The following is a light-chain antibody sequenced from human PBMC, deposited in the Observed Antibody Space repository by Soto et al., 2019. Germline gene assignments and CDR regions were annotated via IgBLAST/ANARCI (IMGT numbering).Light chain of an antibody. V-gene: IGKV3-15*01. CDR2: GAS. CDR3: QQYNNWPPYT. Sequence: IVMTQSPATLSVSPGDRVTLSCRASQSVSSDLAWYQQRPGQAPRLLIYGASTRATGIPARFSGTGSGTELTLTISSLQSEDFAIYYCQQYNNWPPYTFGQGTKLEIK. CDR1: QSVSSD. J-gene: IGKJ2*01.